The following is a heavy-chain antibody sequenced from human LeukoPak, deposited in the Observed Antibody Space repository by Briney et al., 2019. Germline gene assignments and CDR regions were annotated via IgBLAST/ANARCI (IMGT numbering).Heavy chain of an antibody. J-gene: IGHJ4*02. CDR3: AKDRGGHIAAADY. D-gene: IGHD6-13*01. CDR1: GFTFSSYW. V-gene: IGHV3-74*01. CDR2: IKPDGSST. Sequence: GGSLRLSCAASGFTFSSYWMHWVRQAPGKGLVWVSRIKPDGSSTSYADSVKGRFTISRDNAKNTLYLQMNSLRVEDTALYYCAKDRGGHIAAADYWGQGTLVTVSS.